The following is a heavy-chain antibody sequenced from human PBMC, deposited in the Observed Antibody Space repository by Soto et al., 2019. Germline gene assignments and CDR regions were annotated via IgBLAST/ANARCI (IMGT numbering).Heavy chain of an antibody. Sequence: SETLSLTCTVSGGSISSYYWSWIRQPPGKGLEWIGYIYYSGSTNYNPSLKSRVTISVDTSKNQFSLKLSSVTAADTAVYYCSRDRAPMVRGVIRNNWFDPWGQGTLVT. D-gene: IGHD3-10*01. CDR3: SRDRAPMVRGVIRNNWFDP. CDR2: IYYSGST. J-gene: IGHJ5*02. CDR1: GGSISSYY. V-gene: IGHV4-59*01.